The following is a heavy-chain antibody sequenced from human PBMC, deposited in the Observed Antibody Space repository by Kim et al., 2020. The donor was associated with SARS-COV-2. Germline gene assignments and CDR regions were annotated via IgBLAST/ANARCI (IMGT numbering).Heavy chain of an antibody. Sequence: SETLSLTCAVYGGSFSGYSWSWIRQPPGKGLQWIGEINHSGSTNYNASLKSRVTISLDRSKNQFSLKLISVTAADTAFYYCERGRSGVVPSPILGIGPHYDYFIMDVWGRGTTVTVSS. CDR1: GGSFSGYS. CDR3: ERGRSGVVPSPILGIGPHYDYFIMDV. V-gene: IGHV4-34*01. J-gene: IGHJ6*03. CDR2: INHSGST. D-gene: IGHD2-15*01.